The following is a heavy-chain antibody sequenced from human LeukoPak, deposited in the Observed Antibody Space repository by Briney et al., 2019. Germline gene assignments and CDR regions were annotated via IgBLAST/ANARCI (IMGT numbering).Heavy chain of an antibody. CDR3: ARDFLQRAGGGTRYYYYMDD. CDR2: IYYSGST. CDR1: GGSISSSSYY. Sequence: PSETLSLTCTVSGGSISSSSYYWGWIRQPPGKGLEWIGSIYYSGSTYYNPSLKSRVTISVDTSKNQFSLKLSSVTAADTAVYYCARDFLQRAGGGTRYYYYMDDWGKGTTVTISS. D-gene: IGHD6-25*01. V-gene: IGHV4-39*07. J-gene: IGHJ6*03.